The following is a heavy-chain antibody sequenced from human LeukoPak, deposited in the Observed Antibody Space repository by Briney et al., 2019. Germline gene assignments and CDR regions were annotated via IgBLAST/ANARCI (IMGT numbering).Heavy chain of an antibody. CDR1: GGSIRSSSYY. V-gene: IGHV4-39*01. CDR2: ISYSGST. CDR3: ARHVDDFDWPNNWFDP. J-gene: IGHJ5*02. Sequence: SETLSLTCTVSGGSIRSSSYYWGWIRQPPGKGLQWIGSISYSGSTYYNPSLKSRVTISVDTSKNQFSLKLSSVTAADTAVYYCARHVDDFDWPNNWFDPWGQGTLVTVSS. D-gene: IGHD3-9*01.